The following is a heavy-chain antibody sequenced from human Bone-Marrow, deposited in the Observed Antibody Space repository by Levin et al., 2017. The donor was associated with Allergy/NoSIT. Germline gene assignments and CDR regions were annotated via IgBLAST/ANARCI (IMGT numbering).Heavy chain of an antibody. Sequence: GGSLRLSCAASGFTFSNYAMSRVRQSPGKGLEWVSYISGSGDRIYYADSVNGRITISRDNSKNTVYLQMNSLRAEDTAIYYCAKGPWLAAGGWFDPWGQGTLVTVSS. CDR2: ISGSGDRI. D-gene: IGHD6-19*01. CDR3: AKGPWLAAGGWFDP. V-gene: IGHV3-23*01. J-gene: IGHJ5*02. CDR1: GFTFSNYA.